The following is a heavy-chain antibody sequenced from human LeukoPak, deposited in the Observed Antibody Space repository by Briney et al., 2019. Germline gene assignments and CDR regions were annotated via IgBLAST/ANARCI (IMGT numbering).Heavy chain of an antibody. Sequence: GASVKVSCKASGYTFTSYYMHWVRQAPGQGLEWMGIINPSGGSTSYAQKFQGRVTMTRDTSTSTVYMGLSSLRSEDTAVYYCARDRCSSTSCYVLFDYWGQGTLVTVSS. CDR1: GYTFTSYY. CDR2: INPSGGST. CDR3: ARDRCSSTSCYVLFDY. J-gene: IGHJ4*02. V-gene: IGHV1-46*01. D-gene: IGHD2-2*01.